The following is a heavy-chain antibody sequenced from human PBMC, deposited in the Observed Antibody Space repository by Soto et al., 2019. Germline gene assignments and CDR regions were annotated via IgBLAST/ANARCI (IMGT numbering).Heavy chain of an antibody. V-gene: IGHV3-73*01. Sequence: EVQLVESGGGLVQPGGSLKLSCAASGFTFSGSAMHWVRQASGKGLEWVGRIRSKANSYATAYAASGKGRFTISRDDSKNTAYLQMNSLKTEDTAVYYCTRPLREFDYWGQGTLVTVSS. CDR2: IRSKANSYAT. CDR3: TRPLREFDY. D-gene: IGHD4-17*01. J-gene: IGHJ4*02. CDR1: GFTFSGSA.